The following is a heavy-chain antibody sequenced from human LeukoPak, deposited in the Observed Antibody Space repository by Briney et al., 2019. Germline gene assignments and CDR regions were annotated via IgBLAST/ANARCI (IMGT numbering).Heavy chain of an antibody. CDR2: IYYSGST. Sequence: SETLSLTCTVSGGSISSYYWSWIRQPPGKGLEWIGYIYYSGSTNYNPSLKSRVTISVDTSKNQFSLKLSSVTAADTAVYYCARDTAIFEETYNWFDPWGQGTLVTVSS. CDR3: ARDTAIFEETYNWFDP. CDR1: GGSISSYY. J-gene: IGHJ5*02. V-gene: IGHV4-59*01. D-gene: IGHD3-3*01.